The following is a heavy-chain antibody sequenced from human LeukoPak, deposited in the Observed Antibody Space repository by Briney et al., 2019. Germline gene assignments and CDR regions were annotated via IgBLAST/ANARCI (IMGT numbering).Heavy chain of an antibody. J-gene: IGHJ6*03. CDR3: AKDSGPSDYGDYEEYYYYYYMDV. D-gene: IGHD4-17*01. CDR2: IWYDGSNK. CDR1: GFTFSSYG. Sequence: PGGSLRLSCAASGFTFSSYGMHWVRQAPGKGLEWVAVIWYDGSNKYYADSVKGRFTISRDNSKNTLYLQMNSLRAEDTAVYYCAKDSGPSDYGDYEEYYYYYYMDVWDKGTTVTVSS. V-gene: IGHV3-33*06.